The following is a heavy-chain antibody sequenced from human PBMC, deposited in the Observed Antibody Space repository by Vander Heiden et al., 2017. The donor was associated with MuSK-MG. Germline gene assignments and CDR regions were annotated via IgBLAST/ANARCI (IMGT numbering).Heavy chain of an antibody. D-gene: IGHD3-9*01. Sequence: QVQLVQSGAEVKKPGASVKVSCKASGYTFNSYGISWVRQAPGQGLEWMGWISAYNGNTNYAQKLQGRVTMTTDTSTSTAYMELRSLRSDDTAVYYCARKYYDILTGPSGMDVWGQGTTVTVSS. CDR2: ISAYNGNT. CDR1: GYTFNSYG. V-gene: IGHV1-18*04. J-gene: IGHJ6*02. CDR3: ARKYYDILTGPSGMDV.